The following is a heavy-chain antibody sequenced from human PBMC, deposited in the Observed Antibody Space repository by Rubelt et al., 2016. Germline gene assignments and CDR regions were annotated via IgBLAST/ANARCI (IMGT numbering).Heavy chain of an antibody. J-gene: IGHJ3*01. CDR2: IYYSGYI. D-gene: IGHD2-15*01. CDR1: GGSISDYY. Sequence: QVRLQESGPGLVKPSETLSLTCTVSGGSISDYYCNWIRQPPGKGLEWIGTIYYSGYIYYNPSLKSRVTISVDTSKNQFSLKLNYVTAAGTAVYYCASHVVGADAPVGAFDVWGQETMVTVSS. V-gene: IGHV4-59*04. CDR3: ASHVVGADAPVGAFDV.